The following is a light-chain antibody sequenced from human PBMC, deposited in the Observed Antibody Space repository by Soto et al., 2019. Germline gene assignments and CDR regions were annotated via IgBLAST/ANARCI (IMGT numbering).Light chain of an antibody. V-gene: IGLV2-14*01. CDR2: DVS. CDR3: SSYTSSSTYV. CDR1: SGDVGGYNY. J-gene: IGLJ1*01. Sequence: QSVLTQPASASGSPGQSITISCTGTSGDVGGYNYVSWYQQHPGKAPKLMIYDVSNRPSGVSNRFSGSKSGNTASLTISGLQAEDEADYYCSSYTSSSTYVFGTGTKVTVL.